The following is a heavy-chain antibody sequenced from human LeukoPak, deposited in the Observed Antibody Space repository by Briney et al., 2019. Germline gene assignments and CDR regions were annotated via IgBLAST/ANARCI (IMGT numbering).Heavy chain of an antibody. CDR1: GYTFTGYY. V-gene: IGHV1-2*02. CDR2: INPNSGGT. J-gene: IGHJ4*02. Sequence: ASVKVSCKASGYTFTGYYMHWVRQAPGQGLEWMGWINPNSGGTNYAQKFQGRVTMTRDTSISTAYMELSRLRSDDTAVYYCARVVLPIVVVPAAIAPLDYWGQGTLVTVSS. D-gene: IGHD2-2*01. CDR3: ARVVLPIVVVPAAIAPLDY.